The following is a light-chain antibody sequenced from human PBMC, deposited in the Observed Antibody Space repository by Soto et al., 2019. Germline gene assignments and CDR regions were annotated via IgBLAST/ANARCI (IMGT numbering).Light chain of an antibody. CDR2: GNS. J-gene: IGLJ2*01. Sequence: QSVLTQPPSVSGAPGQRVTISCTGSSSNIGAGYDVHWYQQLPGTAPKLLIYGNSNRPSGVPDRFSGSKSGTSASLAITGLQAEDEADYYCQSYDSSMRRRGGVFGGGTKVTVL. CDR1: SSNIGAGYD. V-gene: IGLV1-40*01. CDR3: QSYDSSMRRRGGV.